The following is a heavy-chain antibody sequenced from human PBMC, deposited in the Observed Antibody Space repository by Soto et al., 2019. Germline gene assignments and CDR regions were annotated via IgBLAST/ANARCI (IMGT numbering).Heavy chain of an antibody. V-gene: IGHV2-5*01. CDR3: AHRIAAPGRTLEY. Sequence: QITLEESGPTLVRPTQTLTLTCTVSGFSLSTDAVGVAWIRQPPGKALEWRALIYWSDEAGYKSSLNNRLTITNDTSKNQVVLRMTDMAPLDTATYFCAHRIAAPGRTLEYWGQGILVTVSS. CDR2: IYWSDEA. D-gene: IGHD6-13*01. CDR1: GFSLSTDAVG. J-gene: IGHJ4*02.